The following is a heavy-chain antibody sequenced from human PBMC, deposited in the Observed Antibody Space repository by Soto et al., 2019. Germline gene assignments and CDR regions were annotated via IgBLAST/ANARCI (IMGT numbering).Heavy chain of an antibody. J-gene: IGHJ6*02. V-gene: IGHV1-69*06. Sequence: SVKVSCKASGGTFSSYAISWVRQAPGQGLEWMGGIIPIFGTANYAQKFQGRVTITADKSTSTAYMELSSLRSEDTAVYYCARDGDGSGSYDYYYGMDVWGQGTTVTVSS. CDR3: ARDGDGSGSYDYYYGMDV. CDR1: GGTFSSYA. D-gene: IGHD3-10*01. CDR2: IIPIFGTA.